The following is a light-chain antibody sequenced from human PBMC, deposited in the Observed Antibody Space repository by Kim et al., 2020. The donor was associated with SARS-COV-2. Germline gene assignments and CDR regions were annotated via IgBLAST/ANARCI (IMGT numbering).Light chain of an antibody. J-gene: IGKJ2*01. CDR2: DAS. Sequence: SASVGDRVTITCRASQSISSWLAWYQQKPGKAPKLLIYDASSLESGVPSRCSGSGSGTEFTLTISSLQPDDFATYYCQQYNSYPYTFGQGTKLEI. CDR3: QQYNSYPYT. CDR1: QSISSW. V-gene: IGKV1-5*01.